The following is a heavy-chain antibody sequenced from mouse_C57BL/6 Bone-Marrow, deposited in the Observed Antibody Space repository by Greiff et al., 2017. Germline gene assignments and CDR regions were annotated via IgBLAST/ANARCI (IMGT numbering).Heavy chain of an antibody. CDR3: ARTITFDY. J-gene: IGHJ2*01. CDR1: GYTFTSYW. V-gene: IGHV1-64*01. D-gene: IGHD1-1*02. Sequence: QVQLQQPGAELVKPGASVKLSCKASGYTFTSYWMHWVKQRPGQGLEWIGLIHPNSGSTNYNEKFKSKATLTVDKSSSTAYMIHSSLPSEDAAVYYCARTITFDYWGQGTTLTVSS. CDR2: IHPNSGST.